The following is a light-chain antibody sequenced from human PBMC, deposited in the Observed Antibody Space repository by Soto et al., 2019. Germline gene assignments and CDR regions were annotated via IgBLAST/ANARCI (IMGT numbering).Light chain of an antibody. CDR3: QQSYSTPLWT. J-gene: IGKJ1*01. CDR1: QSISSY. Sequence: DIQMTQSPSSLSASLGDRVTITCRASQSISSYLNWYQQKPGKAPKLLIYAASSLRSGVASRFSVSGSWTEFTLSISSLQPEDCAAYYCQQSYSTPLWTFGQGTKVEIK. V-gene: IGKV1-39*01. CDR2: AAS.